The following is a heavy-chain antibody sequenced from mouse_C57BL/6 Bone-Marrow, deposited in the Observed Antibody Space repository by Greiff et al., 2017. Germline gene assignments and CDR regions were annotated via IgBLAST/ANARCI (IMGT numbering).Heavy chain of an antibody. CDR3: ARSYYGSPYWYFDV. CDR2: IDPSDSYP. D-gene: IGHD1-1*01. V-gene: IGHV1-59*01. J-gene: IGHJ1*03. CDR1: GYTFTSYW. Sequence: QVQLQQPGAELVRPGTSVKLSCKASGYTFTSYWMHWVKQRPGQGLEWIGVIDPSDSYPNYNQKFKGKATLTVDTYSSTSYMQLSSLTSEDSAVYYCARSYYGSPYWYFDVWGTGTTVTVSS.